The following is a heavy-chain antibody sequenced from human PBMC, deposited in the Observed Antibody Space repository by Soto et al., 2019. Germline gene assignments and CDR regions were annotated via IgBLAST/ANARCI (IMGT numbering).Heavy chain of an antibody. V-gene: IGHV1-2*02. Sequence: ASVKVSGKASGYTVTGYYMHWVRQAPGQVPEWMGWINPNSGGTNYAQKFQGRVTMTRDTSISTAYMELSSLRSEDTAVYYCARDLFISSSDLLAAAGPGGLDVWGQGTTVTVSS. J-gene: IGHJ6*02. D-gene: IGHD6-13*01. CDR3: ARDLFISSSDLLAAAGPGGLDV. CDR2: INPNSGGT. CDR1: GYTVTGYY.